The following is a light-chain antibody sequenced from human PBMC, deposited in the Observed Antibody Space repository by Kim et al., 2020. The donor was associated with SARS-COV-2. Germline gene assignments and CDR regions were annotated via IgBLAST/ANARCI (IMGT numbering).Light chain of an antibody. CDR3: QQRSNWLS. CDR2: DAS. Sequence: EIVLTQSPATLCLSPGERATLSCRASQSVGSYLAWYQQKPGQAPRLLIYDASNRATGIPPRFSGSGSGTDFTLTISSLEPEDFAVYYCQQRSNWLSFGGGTEVEIK. CDR1: QSVGSY. V-gene: IGKV3-11*01. J-gene: IGKJ4*01.